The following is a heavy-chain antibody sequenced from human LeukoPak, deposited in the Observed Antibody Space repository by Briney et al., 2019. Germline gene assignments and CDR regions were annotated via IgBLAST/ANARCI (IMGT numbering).Heavy chain of an antibody. Sequence: SVKVSCKASGGTFSSYAISWVRQAPGQGLEWMGRIIPILGIANYAQKFQGRVTMTEDTSTDTAYMELSSLRSEDTAVYYCATDRNSSGYLDYWGQGTLVTVSS. V-gene: IGHV1-69*04. CDR3: ATDRNSSGYLDY. J-gene: IGHJ4*02. CDR1: GGTFSSYA. D-gene: IGHD3-22*01. CDR2: IIPILGIA.